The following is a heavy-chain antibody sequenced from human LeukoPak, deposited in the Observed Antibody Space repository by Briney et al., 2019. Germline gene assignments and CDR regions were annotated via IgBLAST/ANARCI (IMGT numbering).Heavy chain of an antibody. V-gene: IGHV4-59*08. CDR3: ARGGYTYGYGY. CDR1: GGSISTYC. Sequence: SETLSLTCIVSGGSISTYCWNWIRQPPGKGLEWIGYIYSSGNTDYNPSLRSRVTISVDTSKNQFSLKLSSVTAADTAMYYCARGGYTYGYGYWGQGNMVTVSS. D-gene: IGHD5-18*01. J-gene: IGHJ4*02. CDR2: IYSSGNT.